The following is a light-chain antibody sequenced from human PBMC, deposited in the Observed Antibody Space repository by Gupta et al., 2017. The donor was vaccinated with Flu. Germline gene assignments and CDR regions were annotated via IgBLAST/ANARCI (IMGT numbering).Light chain of an antibody. V-gene: IGLV3-21*03. CDR2: DDS. Sequence: GKTDRITCGGNNIGSENVHWYQQKPGQAPVLFVFDDSDRRSGIPERFSGSKYGTTATLTISRVEAGDEADYYCHVGDMNNDNWVFGGGTMLTVL. J-gene: IGLJ3*02. CDR3: HVGDMNNDNWV. CDR1: NIGSEN.